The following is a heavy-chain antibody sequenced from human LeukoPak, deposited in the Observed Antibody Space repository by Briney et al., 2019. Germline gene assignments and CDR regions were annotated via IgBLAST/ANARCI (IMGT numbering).Heavy chain of an antibody. V-gene: IGHV3-30*02. CDR2: IRYDGSDK. J-gene: IGHJ4*02. CDR1: GFIISSFD. D-gene: IGHD3-22*01. Sequence: GGSLRLSCVASGFIISSFDMHWVRQAPGKGLEWVASIRYDGSDKYYADSVKGRFTVSRDNSQNTLCLQMNSLTAEDTAVYYCAKDRRDYFDTTSQSFDSWGQGTLVTVSS. CDR3: AKDRRDYFDTTSQSFDS.